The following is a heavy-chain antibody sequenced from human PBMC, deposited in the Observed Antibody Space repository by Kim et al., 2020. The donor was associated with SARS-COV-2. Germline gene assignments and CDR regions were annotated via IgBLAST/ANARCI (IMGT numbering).Heavy chain of an antibody. CDR3: ARGGGDYYDSSGYAYDY. V-gene: IGHV4-59*13. CDR2: IYYSGST. J-gene: IGHJ4*02. D-gene: IGHD3-22*01. Sequence: SETLSLTCTVSGGSISSYYWSWIRQPPGKGLEWIGYIYYSGSTNYNPSLKSRVTISVDTSKNQFSLKLSSVTAADTAVYYCARGGGDYYDSSGYAYDYWGQGTLVTVSS. CDR1: GGSISSYY.